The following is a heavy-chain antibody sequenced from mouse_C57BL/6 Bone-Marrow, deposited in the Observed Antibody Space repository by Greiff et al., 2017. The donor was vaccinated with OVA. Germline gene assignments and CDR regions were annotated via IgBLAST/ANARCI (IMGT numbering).Heavy chain of an antibody. Sequence: VQLQQPGAELVMPGASVKLSCKASGYTFTSYWMHWVKQRPGQGLEWIGEIDPSDSYTNYNQKFKGKSTLTVDKSSSTAYMQLSSLTSEASAVYYCVILLGWYFDVRGTGTTVTVSS. D-gene: IGHD1-1*01. CDR2: IDPSDSYT. CDR3: VILLGWYFDV. CDR1: GYTFTSYW. V-gene: IGHV1-69*01. J-gene: IGHJ1*03.